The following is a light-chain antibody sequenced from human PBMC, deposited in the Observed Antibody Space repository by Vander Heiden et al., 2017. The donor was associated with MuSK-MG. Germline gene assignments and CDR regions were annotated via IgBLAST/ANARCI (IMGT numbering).Light chain of an antibody. CDR3: QQDYSTPST. CDR2: WAS. J-gene: IGKJ2*01. Sequence: DSVTTQSPDYLAVSLGGRATINCKSSQSVLYSSNNKNYLAWYQQKPGQPPKLLIYWASTRESGVPDRFSGSGSGTDFTLTISSLQAEDVAVYYCQQDYSTPSTFGQGTKLEIK. V-gene: IGKV4-1*01. CDR1: QSVLYSSNNKNY.